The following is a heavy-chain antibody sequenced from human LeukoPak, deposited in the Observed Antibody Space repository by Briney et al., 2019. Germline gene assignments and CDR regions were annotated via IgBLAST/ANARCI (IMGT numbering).Heavy chain of an antibody. CDR1: GFTFSSCA. J-gene: IGHJ4*02. D-gene: IGHD2-15*01. CDR2: ISGTGGTT. Sequence: GGSLRLSCLGSGFTFSSCAMICVRQTPGKGLEWVSVISGTGGTTYDADSVKGRFTISRDNSKNTLYLQMNSLRAEDTAVYYCVKSPLNLGYCSGGSCHYFDYWGQGTLVTVSS. V-gene: IGHV3-23*01. CDR3: VKSPLNLGYCSGGSCHYFDY.